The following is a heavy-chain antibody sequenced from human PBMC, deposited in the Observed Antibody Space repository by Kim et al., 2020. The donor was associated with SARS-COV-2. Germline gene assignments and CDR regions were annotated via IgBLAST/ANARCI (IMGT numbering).Heavy chain of an antibody. Sequence: GGSLRLSCAASGFIFSRYSINWVRQAPGRGLEWVSSISSSSNYIYYADSVKGRFTISRDNAKNSLFLQMNSLRAEDTAVYYCAREYYSDTSASVSFDIWGQGTLVTVSS. CDR2: ISSSSNYI. D-gene: IGHD3-16*01. V-gene: IGHV3-21*06. CDR3: AREYYSDTSASVSFDI. CDR1: GFIFSRYS. J-gene: IGHJ3*02.